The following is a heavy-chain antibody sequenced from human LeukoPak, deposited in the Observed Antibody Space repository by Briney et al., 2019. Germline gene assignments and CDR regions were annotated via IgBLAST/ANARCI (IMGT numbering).Heavy chain of an antibody. CDR1: GFTFSNFA. Sequence: GGSLRLSCAASGFTFSNFAMSWIRQAPGKGLEWVSALNGDNTYYADSVKGRFTVSRDNSKNTLYLQMNSLTAEDTAVYYCVREATGYSFADYWGQGTLVSVSS. V-gene: IGHV3-23*01. J-gene: IGHJ4*02. CDR2: LNGDNT. D-gene: IGHD1-26*01. CDR3: VREATGYSFADY.